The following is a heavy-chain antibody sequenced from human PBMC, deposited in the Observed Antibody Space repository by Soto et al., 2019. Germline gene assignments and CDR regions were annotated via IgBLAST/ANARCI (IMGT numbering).Heavy chain of an antibody. CDR1: GFTFSSYG. Sequence: GGSLRLSCAASGFTFSSYGMHWVRQAPGKGLEWVAVIWYDGSNKYYADSVKGRFTISRDNSKNTLYLQMNSLRAEDTAVYYCASQLRYFDWLFDYWGQGTLVPVSS. CDR2: IWYDGSNK. CDR3: ASQLRYFDWLFDY. J-gene: IGHJ4*02. D-gene: IGHD3-9*01. V-gene: IGHV3-33*01.